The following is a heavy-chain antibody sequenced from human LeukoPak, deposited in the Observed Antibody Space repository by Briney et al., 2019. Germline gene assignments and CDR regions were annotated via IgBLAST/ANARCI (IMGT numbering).Heavy chain of an antibody. D-gene: IGHD3-9*01. V-gene: IGHV3-48*03. CDR1: GFTFSSYE. CDR3: AKGLRYFDWLLRGYYFDY. CDR2: ISSSGGTI. Sequence: GGSLRLSCAASGFTFSSYEMNWVRQAPGKGLEWVSYISSSGGTIYYADSVKGRFTISRDNAKNSLYLQMNSLRAEDTAVYYCAKGLRYFDWLLRGYYFDYWGQGTLVTVSS. J-gene: IGHJ4*02.